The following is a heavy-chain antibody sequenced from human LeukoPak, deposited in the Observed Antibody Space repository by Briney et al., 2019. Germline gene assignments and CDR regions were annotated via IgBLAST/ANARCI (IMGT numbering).Heavy chain of an antibody. D-gene: IGHD6-13*01. V-gene: IGHV3-9*03. CDR1: GFTFDDYA. CDR2: ISWNSGSI. CDR3: AKGLAAAGTVAFDI. Sequence: GGSLRLSCAASGFTFDDYAMHWVRQAPGKGLEWVSGISWNSGSIGYADSVKGRFTISRDNAKNSLYLQMNSLRAEDMALYYCAKGLAAAGTVAFDIWGQGTMVTVSS. J-gene: IGHJ3*02.